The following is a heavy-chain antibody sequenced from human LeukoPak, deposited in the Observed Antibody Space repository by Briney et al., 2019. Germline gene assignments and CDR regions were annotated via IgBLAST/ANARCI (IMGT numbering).Heavy chain of an antibody. CDR3: ARDKDYFDSNPIDY. CDR2: ISYDGSNK. Sequence: GRSLRLSCAASGFTFSSYAMHWVRQAPGKGLEWVAVISYDGSNKYYADSVKGRFTISRDNSKNTLYLQMNSLRAEDTAVYYCARDKDYFDSNPIDYWGQGTLVTVSS. CDR1: GFTFSSYA. V-gene: IGHV3-30-3*01. D-gene: IGHD3-22*01. J-gene: IGHJ4*02.